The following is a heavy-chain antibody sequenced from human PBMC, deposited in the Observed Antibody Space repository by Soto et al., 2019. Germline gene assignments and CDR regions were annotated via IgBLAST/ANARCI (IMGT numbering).Heavy chain of an antibody. Sequence: EVQLLESGGGLVQPGGSLRLSCAASGFAFTSSAMAWVRQAPGKGLQWVSAITVAGGGTYYADSVKGRFTISRDNSKNTLFLKMNSLSAEDTALYFCAKGPPSPTVGDTTQWGQGTLVSVSS. CDR3: AKGPPSPTVGDTTQ. D-gene: IGHD1-26*01. CDR2: ITVAGGGT. V-gene: IGHV3-23*01. J-gene: IGHJ4*02. CDR1: GFAFTSSA.